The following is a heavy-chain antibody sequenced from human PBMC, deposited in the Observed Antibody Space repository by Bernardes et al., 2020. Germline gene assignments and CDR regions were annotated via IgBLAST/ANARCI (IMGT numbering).Heavy chain of an antibody. V-gene: IGHV1-18*04. CDR3: AGRGPIYCADDCYSFSFDH. CDR1: GYTFTSYG. J-gene: IGHJ4*02. Sequence: ASVKVSCKASGYTFTSYGIIWVRQAPGQGLEWMGWISVYNGNTKYEQKSQGRVTMTTDTSTNTAYLELRSLRFDDTAVYYCAGRGPIYCADDCYSFSFDHWGQGTLVTVSS. CDR2: ISVYNGNT. D-gene: IGHD2-21*01.